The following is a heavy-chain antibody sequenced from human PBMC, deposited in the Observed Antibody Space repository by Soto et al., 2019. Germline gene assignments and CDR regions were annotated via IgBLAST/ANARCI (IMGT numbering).Heavy chain of an antibody. J-gene: IGHJ5*02. D-gene: IGHD3-10*01. CDR2: INAGNGNT. Sequence: ASVKVSCKASGYTFTSYAMHWVRQAPGQRLEWMGWINAGNGNTKYSQKFQGRVTITRDTSASTAYMELSSLRSEDTAVYYCARGEYPSSYYYGSGSRSWFDPWGQGTLVTVSS. CDR1: GYTFTSYA. V-gene: IGHV1-3*01. CDR3: ARGEYPSSYYYGSGSRSWFDP.